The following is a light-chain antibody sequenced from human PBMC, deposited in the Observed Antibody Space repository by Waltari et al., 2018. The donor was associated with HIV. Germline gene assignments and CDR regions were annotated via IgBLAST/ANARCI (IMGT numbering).Light chain of an antibody. J-gene: IGKJ1*01. Sequence: EIVLTQSPATLSLSPGDRATLSCRASQTISDDYVAWYQQKPGQPPRLLIYGASNRATGIPDRFSCRGSGTDFTLTISRLETEDFALFYCQQYGGSPTFGQGTKV. V-gene: IGKV3-20*01. CDR3: QQYGGSPT. CDR2: GAS. CDR1: QTISDDY.